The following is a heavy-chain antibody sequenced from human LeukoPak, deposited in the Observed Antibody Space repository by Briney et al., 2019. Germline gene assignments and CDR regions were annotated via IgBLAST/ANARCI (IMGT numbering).Heavy chain of an antibody. V-gene: IGHV1-18*01. J-gene: IGHJ4*02. CDR1: GYSFSIYG. Sequence: ASVKVSCKASGYSFSIYGITWARQAPGQGHEYLGWISASDGTTNYAQKVQDRVTMTTDTSTSTAYLELRSLRSEDTAVYYCARCGAAVTTHFSHWGQGTLVTVSS. CDR2: ISASDGTT. D-gene: IGHD4-17*01. CDR3: ARCGAAVTTHFSH.